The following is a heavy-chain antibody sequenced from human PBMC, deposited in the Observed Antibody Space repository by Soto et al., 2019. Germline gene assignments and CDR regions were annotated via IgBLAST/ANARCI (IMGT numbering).Heavy chain of an antibody. D-gene: IGHD3-10*01. CDR3: ARAQLWFGRNSDY. J-gene: IGHJ4*02. Sequence: EVQLVESGGGLVQPGGSLRLSCAASGFTVSSNYMSWVRQAPGKGLEWVSVIYSGGSTYYADSVKGRFTISRDNSKNTLYLQMNSLRAEDTAVYYCARAQLWFGRNSDYWGQGTLVTVSS. CDR2: IYSGGST. V-gene: IGHV3-66*01. CDR1: GFTVSSNY.